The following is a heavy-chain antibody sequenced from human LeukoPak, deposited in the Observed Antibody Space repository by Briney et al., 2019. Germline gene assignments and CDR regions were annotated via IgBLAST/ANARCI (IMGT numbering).Heavy chain of an antibody. CDR2: ISGSGGST. V-gene: IGHV3-23*01. D-gene: IGHD6-6*01. Sequence: GGSLRLSCAASGFTFSSYAMSWVRQAPGKGLEWVSAISGSGGSTYYADSVKGRFTISRDNSKNTLYLQMNSLRAEDTAVYYCAKAHPKDPIEYNSSWAFDYWGQGTLVTVSS. CDR3: AKAHPKDPIEYNSSWAFDY. CDR1: GFTFSSYA. J-gene: IGHJ4*02.